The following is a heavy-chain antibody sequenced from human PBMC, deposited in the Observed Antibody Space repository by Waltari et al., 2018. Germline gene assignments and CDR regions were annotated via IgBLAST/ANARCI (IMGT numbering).Heavy chain of an antibody. CDR2: MNPNSGNT. V-gene: IGHV1-8*03. CDR3: ARGLKPGIAVESDY. D-gene: IGHD6-19*01. Sequence: QVQLVQSGAEVKKPGASVKVSCKASGYTFTSHDINWVRQATVQEIECMRWMNPNSGNTGYAQTFQGRVTITRNTSISTAYMELSSLRSEDTAVYYCARGLKPGIAVESDYLGQGTLVTVSS. CDR1: GYTFTSHD. J-gene: IGHJ4*02.